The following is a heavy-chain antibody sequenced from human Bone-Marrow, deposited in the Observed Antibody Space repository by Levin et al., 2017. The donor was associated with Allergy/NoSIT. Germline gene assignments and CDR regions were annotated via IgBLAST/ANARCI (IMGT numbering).Heavy chain of an antibody. D-gene: IGHD2-21*02. CDR1: GFTFSSYA. CDR2: ISYDGSNK. Sequence: GGSLRLSCAASGFTFSSYAMHWVRQAPGKGLEWVAVISYDGSNKYYADSVKGRFTISRDNSKNTLYLQMNSLRAEDTAVYYCARDPGSDTDGYYFDYWGQGTLVTVSS. J-gene: IGHJ4*02. CDR3: ARDPGSDTDGYYFDY. V-gene: IGHV3-30-3*01.